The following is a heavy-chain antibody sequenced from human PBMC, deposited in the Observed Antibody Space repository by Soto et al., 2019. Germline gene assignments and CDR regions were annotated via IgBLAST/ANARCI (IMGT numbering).Heavy chain of an antibody. J-gene: IGHJ6*02. D-gene: IGHD6-6*01. CDR1: GFTFSSYS. Sequence: VQLVESGGGLVKPGGSLRLSCAASGFTFSSYSMNWVRQAPGKGLEWVSSISSSSSYIYYADSVKGRFTISRDNAKNSLYLQMNSLRAEDTAVYYCARASSSYYYGMDVWGQGTTVTVSS. V-gene: IGHV3-21*01. CDR3: ARASSSYYYGMDV. CDR2: ISSSSSYI.